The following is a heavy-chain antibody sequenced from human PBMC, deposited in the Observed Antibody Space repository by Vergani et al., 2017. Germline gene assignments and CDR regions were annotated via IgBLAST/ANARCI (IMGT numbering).Heavy chain of an antibody. CDR2: INPSGGST. Sequence: QVQLVQSGAEVKKPGASVKVSCKASGYTFTSYYMHWVRQAPGQGLEWMGIINPSGGSTSYAQKFQGRVTMTRDTSTSTVYMELSSLRSEDTAVYYCARGGYYDSSGYYMMDYYGMDVWGQGTTVTVSS. V-gene: IGHV1-46*01. CDR3: ARGGYYDSSGYYMMDYYGMDV. J-gene: IGHJ6*02. D-gene: IGHD3-22*01. CDR1: GYTFTSYY.